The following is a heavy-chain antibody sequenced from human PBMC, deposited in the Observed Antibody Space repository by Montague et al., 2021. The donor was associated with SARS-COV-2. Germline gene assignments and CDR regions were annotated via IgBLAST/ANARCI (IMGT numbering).Heavy chain of an antibody. V-gene: IGHV4-38-2*02. CDR1: GYSINSDYY. Sequence: SETLSLTCTVSGYSINSDYYWGWFRQPPGKGLQWIGCSYHNGRTHYHPSLKSRVTISLATSNNHFSLQMTSVTAAAAAVYYCSRARSYGAGKPYKFDYWGRGTLVTVSS. D-gene: IGHD3-10*01. CDR2: SYHNGRT. J-gene: IGHJ4*02. CDR3: SRARSYGAGKPYKFDY.